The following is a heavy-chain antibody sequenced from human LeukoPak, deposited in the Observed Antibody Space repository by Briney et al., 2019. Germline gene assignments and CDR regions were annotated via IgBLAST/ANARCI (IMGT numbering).Heavy chain of an antibody. CDR3: ARKNNFDAFDI. V-gene: IGHV7-4-1*02. CDR1: GYTFSNYA. D-gene: IGHD2/OR15-2a*01. Sequence: GASVKVSCKASGYTFSNYAMNWVRQAPGQGLEWMGWIHTNTGNPTYGQGFTGRFVFSLDTSVSTAYLQISDTKAEDNAVYYCARKNNFDAFDIWGQGTMVTVSS. CDR2: IHTNTGNP. J-gene: IGHJ3*02.